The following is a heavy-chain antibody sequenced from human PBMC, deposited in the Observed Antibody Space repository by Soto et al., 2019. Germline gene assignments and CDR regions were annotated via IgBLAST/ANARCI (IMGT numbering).Heavy chain of an antibody. D-gene: IGHD3-10*01. CDR1: GFTFDDYA. Sequence: EVQLVESGGGLVQPGRSLRLSCAASGFTFDDYAMHWVRQAPGKGLEWVSGISWNSGSIGYADSVKGRFTISRDNAKNSLYLQMNSLRAEDTALYYCAKAEPMVRGVMDVWGKGTTVTVSS. CDR2: ISWNSGSI. V-gene: IGHV3-9*01. J-gene: IGHJ6*04. CDR3: AKAEPMVRGVMDV.